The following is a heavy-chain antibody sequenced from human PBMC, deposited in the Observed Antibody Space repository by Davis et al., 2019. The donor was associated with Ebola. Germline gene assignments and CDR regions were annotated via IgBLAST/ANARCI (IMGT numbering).Heavy chain of an antibody. CDR3: AKAFGSYYSSGFTLFDF. CDR1: GFTFDDYA. V-gene: IGHV3-43*01. J-gene: IGHJ4*02. CDR2: INWDGGSA. Sequence: GESLKISCAASGFTFDDYAMHWVRQAPGKGLEWVSLINWDGGSANYADSVKGRFTISRDNSKNSLYLQMNSLRSEDTALYYCAKAFGSYYSSGFTLFDFWGQGTLVTVSS. D-gene: IGHD3-22*01.